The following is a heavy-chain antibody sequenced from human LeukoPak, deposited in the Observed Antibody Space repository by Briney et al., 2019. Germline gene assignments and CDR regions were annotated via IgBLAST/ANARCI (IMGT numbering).Heavy chain of an antibody. D-gene: IGHD6-19*01. CDR2: ISSSSSYI. CDR1: GFTFSSYS. V-gene: IGHV3-21*01. Sequence: GGSLRLSCAASGFTFSSYSMNWVRQAPGKGLEWVSSISSSSSYIYYADSVKGRFTISRDNAKNSLYLQMNSLRAEDTAVYYCARDIAVAIHAFDIWGQGTMVTVSS. J-gene: IGHJ3*02. CDR3: ARDIAVAIHAFDI.